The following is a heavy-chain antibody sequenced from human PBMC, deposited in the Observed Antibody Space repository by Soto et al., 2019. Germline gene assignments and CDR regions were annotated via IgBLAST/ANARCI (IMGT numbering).Heavy chain of an antibody. J-gene: IGHJ6*02. CDR1: GGTFSSYA. Sequence: ASVKVSCKASGGTFSSYAISWVRQAPGQGLEWMGGIIPILGIANYAQKFQGRVTITADKSTSTAYMELSSLRSEDTAVYYCGRSNDGGGEDYYYYGMDVWGQGTTVTVSS. CDR3: GRSNDGGGEDYYYYGMDV. V-gene: IGHV1-69*10. D-gene: IGHD3-10*01. CDR2: IIPILGIA.